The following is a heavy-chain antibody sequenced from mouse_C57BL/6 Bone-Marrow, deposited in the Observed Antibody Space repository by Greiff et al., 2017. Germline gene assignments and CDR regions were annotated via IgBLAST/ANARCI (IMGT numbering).Heavy chain of an antibody. D-gene: IGHD2-4*01. CDR2: IDPENGDT. CDR3: TYDYDGDFDY. V-gene: IGHV14-4*01. J-gene: IGHJ2*01. Sequence: EVKLMESGAELVRPGASVKLSCTASGFNIKDDYMHWVKQRPEQGLEWIGWIDPENGDTEYASKFQGKATITADTSSNTAYLQLSSLTSEDTAVYYCTYDYDGDFDYWGQGTTLTVSS. CDR1: GFNIKDDY.